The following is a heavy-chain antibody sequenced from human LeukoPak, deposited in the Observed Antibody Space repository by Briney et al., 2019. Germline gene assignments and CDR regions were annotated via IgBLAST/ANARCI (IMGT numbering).Heavy chain of an antibody. V-gene: IGHV3-21*01. CDR2: ISSSSSSI. CDR3: ARARSSSWASPFDY. D-gene: IGHD6-13*01. CDR1: GFTFSTYY. J-gene: IGHJ4*02. Sequence: GGSLRLSCAASGFTFSTYYMNWIRQAPGKGPEWVSYISSSSSSIYYADSVRGRITISRDNAKNSLYLQMNSLRAEDTAVYYCARARSSSWASPFDYWGQGTLVTVSS.